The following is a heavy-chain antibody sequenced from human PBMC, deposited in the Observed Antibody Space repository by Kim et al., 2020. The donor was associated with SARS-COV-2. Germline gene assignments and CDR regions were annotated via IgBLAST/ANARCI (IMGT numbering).Heavy chain of an antibody. CDR3: ARDYDSSGYYTISFDY. D-gene: IGHD3-22*01. CDR2: INPNSGGT. Sequence: ASVKVSCKASGYTFTGYYMHWVRQAPGQGLEWMGRINPNSGGTNYAQKFQGRVTMTRDTSISTAYMELSRLRSDDTAVYYCARDYDSSGYYTISFDYWGQGTLVTVSS. J-gene: IGHJ4*02. V-gene: IGHV1-2*06. CDR1: GYTFTGYY.